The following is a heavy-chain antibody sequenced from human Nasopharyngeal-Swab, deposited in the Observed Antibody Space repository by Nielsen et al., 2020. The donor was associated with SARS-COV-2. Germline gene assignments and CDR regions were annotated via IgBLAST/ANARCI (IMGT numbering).Heavy chain of an antibody. D-gene: IGHD1-1*01. CDR2: ISPSDGSST. Sequence: LSLTCAASGFTFSSYWMHWVRQAPGKGLMDVSYISPSDGSSTNYADSVKGRFTISRDNAKNTLYLQMNTLRAEDTAVYYCARSNNWALEFWGQGTPVTVSA. CDR3: ARSNNWALEF. J-gene: IGHJ4*02. V-gene: IGHV3-74*01. CDR1: GFTFSSYW.